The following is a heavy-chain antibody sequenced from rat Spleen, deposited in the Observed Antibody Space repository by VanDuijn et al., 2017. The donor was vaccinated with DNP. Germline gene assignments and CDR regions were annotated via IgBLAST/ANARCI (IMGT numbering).Heavy chain of an antibody. CDR3: ARHVLPLRVWDY. Sequence: EVQLVESGGGLVQPGRSLKLSCAASGFTFRDYYMAWVRQVPTKGLEWVAYISYDGVSTYNGGSVKGRFTISRDIAKSTLYLEMNSLRSEDMATYYCARHVLPLRVWDYWGQGVMVTVSS. CDR1: GFTFRDYY. D-gene: IGHD1-4*01. CDR2: ISYDGVST. J-gene: IGHJ2*01. V-gene: IGHV5-22*01.